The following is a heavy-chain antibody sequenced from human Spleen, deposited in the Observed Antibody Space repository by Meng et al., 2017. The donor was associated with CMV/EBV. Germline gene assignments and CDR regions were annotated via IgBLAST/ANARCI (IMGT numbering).Heavy chain of an antibody. D-gene: IGHD3-3*01. V-gene: IGHV2-5*01. J-gene: IGHJ4*02. Sequence: SGPTLVKPTQPLTLTCTFSGFSLKTSGVGVGWIRQPPGKALEWLALIYWNDDKRYSPSLRSGLTITKDSSRNRVVLSLTNLDPMDTATYSCAHSRRYYDTSGYYTALFDYWGQGTRVTVSS. CDR3: AHSRRYYDTSGYYTALFDY. CDR2: IYWNDDK. CDR1: GFSLKTSGVG.